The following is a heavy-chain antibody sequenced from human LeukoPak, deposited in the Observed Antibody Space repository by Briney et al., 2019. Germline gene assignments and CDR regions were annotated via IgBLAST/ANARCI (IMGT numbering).Heavy chain of an antibody. CDR1: GGSFSGYY. CDR3: ARGADYGGNWYYYYYYMDV. CDR2: INHSGST. J-gene: IGHJ6*03. D-gene: IGHD4-23*01. Sequence: SETLSLTCAVYGGSFSGYYWSWIRQPPGKGLEWIGEINHSGSTNYNPSLKSRVTISVDTSKNQFSLKLSSVTAADTAVYYCARGADYGGNWYYYYYYMDVWGKGTTVTVSS. V-gene: IGHV4-34*01.